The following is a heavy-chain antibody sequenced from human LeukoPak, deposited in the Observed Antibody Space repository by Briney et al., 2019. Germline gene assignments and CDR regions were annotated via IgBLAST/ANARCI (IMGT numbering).Heavy chain of an antibody. V-gene: IGHV1-18*01. CDR3: ARVRSITFGGVIAPDY. CDR1: GYTFTSYG. D-gene: IGHD3-16*02. CDR2: ISAYNGNT. J-gene: IGHJ4*02. Sequence: ASVKVSCKASGYTFTSYGISWVRQAPGQGLEWMGWISAYNGNTNYAQKLQGRVTMTTDTSTSTAYMELGSLRSDDTAVYYCARVRSITFGGVIAPDYWGQGTLVTVSS.